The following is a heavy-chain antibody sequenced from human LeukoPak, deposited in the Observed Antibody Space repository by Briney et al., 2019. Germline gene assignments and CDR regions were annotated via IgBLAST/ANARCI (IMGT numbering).Heavy chain of an antibody. CDR3: ARQSISGSSLSYFDY. CDR2: IYDSGST. V-gene: IGHV4-59*01. CDR1: GGSISSYY. Sequence: SETLSLTCTVSGGSISSYYWSWIRQPPGKGLEWIGNIYDSGSTNYNPSLNSQVTISVDTSKNQCSLKLSSVTAADTAVYYCARQSISGSSLSYFDYWGQGTLVNVSS. J-gene: IGHJ4*02. D-gene: IGHD3-22*01.